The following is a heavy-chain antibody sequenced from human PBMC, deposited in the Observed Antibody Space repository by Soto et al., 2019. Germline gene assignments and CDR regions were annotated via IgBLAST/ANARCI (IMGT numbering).Heavy chain of an antibody. CDR1: VLTFSIYA. CDR2: ISLSGGST. CDR3: AKARGCSGGSCYSPSWFDP. V-gene: IGHV3-23*01. D-gene: IGHD2-15*01. J-gene: IGHJ5*02. Sequence: WGSLAVTCAASVLTFSIYAMGWVRQAPGNGLDWASGISLSGGSTYYADYGKGRFTISRDNSRDTLYLQMNSLRAEDTAVYDCAKARGCSGGSCYSPSWFDPWGQGTLVTVSS.